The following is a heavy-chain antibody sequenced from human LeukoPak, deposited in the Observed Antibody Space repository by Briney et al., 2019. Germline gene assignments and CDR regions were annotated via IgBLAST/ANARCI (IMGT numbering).Heavy chain of an antibody. CDR1: GYSISSGYY. CDR2: IYHSGST. CDR3: ARGTYSSGWHEGFDP. Sequence: SETLSLTCTVSGYSISSGYYWGWIRQPTGKGLEWIGSIYHSGSTYYNPSLKSRVTISVDTSKNQFSLKLSSVTAADTAVYYCARGTYSSGWHEGFDPWGQGTLVTVSS. D-gene: IGHD6-19*01. V-gene: IGHV4-38-2*02. J-gene: IGHJ5*02.